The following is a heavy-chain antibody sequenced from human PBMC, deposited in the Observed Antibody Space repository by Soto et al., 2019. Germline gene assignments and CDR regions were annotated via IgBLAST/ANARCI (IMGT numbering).Heavy chain of an antibody. D-gene: IGHD3-22*01. J-gene: IGHJ4*02. Sequence: EVQLVESGGGLVQPGGSLRLSCAASGFTFSSYAMHWVRQAPGKGLEYVSAISSYGGSTYYANSVKGRFTISRDNSKNTLYLQMGSLRAEDMAVYYCARDPDSSGYYYFDYWGQGTLVTDSS. CDR1: GFTFSSYA. V-gene: IGHV3-64*01. CDR2: ISSYGGST. CDR3: ARDPDSSGYYYFDY.